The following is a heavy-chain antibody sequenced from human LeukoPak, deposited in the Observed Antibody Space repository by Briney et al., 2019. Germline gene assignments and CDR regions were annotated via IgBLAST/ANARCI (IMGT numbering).Heavy chain of an antibody. CDR3: ARHPAVAAIVYYLGQ. CDR2: ISYSGST. D-gene: IGHD6-19*01. J-gene: IGHJ4*02. CDR1: GASISRSSGY. V-gene: IGHV4-39*01. Sequence: SETLSLTCTVSGASISRSSGYWGWVCQPPGKGLEWIGSISYSGSTYYNPSLQSRVTISVDTSKNQFSLKLRSVTAADTAVYYCARHPAVAAIVYYLGQWGQGTLVTVSS.